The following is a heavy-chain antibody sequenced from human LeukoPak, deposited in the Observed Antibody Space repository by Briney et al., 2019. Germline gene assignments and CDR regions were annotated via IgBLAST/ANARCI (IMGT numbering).Heavy chain of an antibody. Sequence: GASVNVSLQASGYTFTNYDINWVRQATGQGLEWMGWMNPKSGYTGFAQKFQGRVTMTRDTSISTAYMELGSLRSEDTAVYYCARVTGSIDYWGQGTVVTVSS. CDR3: ARVTGSIDY. CDR2: MNPKSGYT. J-gene: IGHJ4*02. V-gene: IGHV1-8*01. D-gene: IGHD1-26*01. CDR1: GYTFTNYD.